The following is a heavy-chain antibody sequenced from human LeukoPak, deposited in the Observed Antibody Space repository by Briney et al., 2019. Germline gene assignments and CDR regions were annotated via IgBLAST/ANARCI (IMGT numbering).Heavy chain of an antibody. J-gene: IGHJ4*02. V-gene: IGHV3-66*01. D-gene: IGHD1-26*01. CDR3: AKLGRAPYYFDY. CDR1: GFTFSDYY. Sequence: GGSLRLSCAASGFTFSDYYMSWVRQAPGKGLEWVSVIYSGGSTYYADSVKGRFTISRDNSKNTLYLQMNSLRAEDTAVYYCAKLGRAPYYFDYWGQGTLVTVSS. CDR2: IYSGGST.